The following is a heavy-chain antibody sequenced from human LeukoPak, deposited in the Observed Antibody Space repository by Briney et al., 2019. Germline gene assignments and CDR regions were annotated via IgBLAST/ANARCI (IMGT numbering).Heavy chain of an antibody. CDR2: IYYSGST. CDR3: AREYSSGWYRAFDY. Sequence: SETPSLTCTVSDGSISGYYWSWIRQPPGKGLEWIGYIYYSGSTNYNPSLKSRVTISVDTSKNQFSLKLTSVTAADTAVYYCAREYSSGWYRAFDYWGQGTLVTVSS. V-gene: IGHV4-59*01. CDR1: DGSISGYY. D-gene: IGHD6-19*01. J-gene: IGHJ4*02.